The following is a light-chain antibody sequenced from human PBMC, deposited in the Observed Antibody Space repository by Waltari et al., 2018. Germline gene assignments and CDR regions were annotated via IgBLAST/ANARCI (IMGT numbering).Light chain of an antibody. Sequence: QSALTQPPSVSGAPGQRVTISCTGSSSNIGAGYDVHWYQQFPGTAPKLLIYGNSNRPSGVPDRFSGSKSGTSASLAITGLQAEDEADYYCQSYDSSLSGPWVFGGGTKLTVL. J-gene: IGLJ3*02. CDR1: SSNIGAGYD. V-gene: IGLV1-40*01. CDR3: QSYDSSLSGPWV. CDR2: GNS.